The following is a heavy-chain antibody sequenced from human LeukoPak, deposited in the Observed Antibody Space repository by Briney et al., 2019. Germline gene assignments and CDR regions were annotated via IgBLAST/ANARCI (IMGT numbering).Heavy chain of an antibody. Sequence: SETLFLTCTVSGGSISSSSYYWGWIRQPPGKGLEWIRNIYYSGSTNYNPSLKSRVTISVDTSKNQFSLKLSSVTAADTAVYYCARETYDSSGYGWFDPWGQGTLVTVSS. J-gene: IGHJ5*02. V-gene: IGHV4-61*01. CDR3: ARETYDSSGYGWFDP. CDR1: GGSISSSSYY. CDR2: IYYSGST. D-gene: IGHD3-22*01.